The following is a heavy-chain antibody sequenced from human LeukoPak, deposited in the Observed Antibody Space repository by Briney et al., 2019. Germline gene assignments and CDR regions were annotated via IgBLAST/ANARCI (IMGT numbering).Heavy chain of an antibody. CDR1: GGSISSSSYY. D-gene: IGHD2-2*01. CDR2: IYYSGST. Sequence: SETLSLTCTVSGGSISSSSYYWGWIRQPPGKGLEWIGSIYYSGSTYYNPSIKSRVTISVDTSKNQFSLKLSSVTAADTAVYYCARVLRDIVVVPAATNFDYWGQGTLVTVSS. J-gene: IGHJ4*02. V-gene: IGHV4-39*07. CDR3: ARVLRDIVVVPAATNFDY.